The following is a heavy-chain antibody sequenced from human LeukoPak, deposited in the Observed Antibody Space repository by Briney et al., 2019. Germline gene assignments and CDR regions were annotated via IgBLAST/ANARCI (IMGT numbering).Heavy chain of an antibody. CDR1: GFTFSSYG. CDR2: ISYDGSNK. J-gene: IGHJ4*02. V-gene: IGHV3-30*18. Sequence: GRSLRLSCAASGFTFSSYGMHWARQAPGKGLEWVAVISYDGSNKYYADSVKGRFTISRDNSKNTLYLQMNSLRAEDTAVYYCAKDRSLGSSWLGDWGQGTLVTVSS. CDR3: AKDRSLGSSWLGD. D-gene: IGHD6-13*01.